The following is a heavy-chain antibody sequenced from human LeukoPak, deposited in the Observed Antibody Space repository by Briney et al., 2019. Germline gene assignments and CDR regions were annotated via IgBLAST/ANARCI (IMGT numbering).Heavy chain of an antibody. D-gene: IGHD3-3*01. CDR1: GGSISSYY. J-gene: IGHJ4*02. CDR3: ARHFGVAPPYFDY. CDR2: IYYSGST. Sequence: SETLSLTCTVSGGSISSYYWSWIRQPSGKGLEWIGYIYYSGSTNYNPSLKSRVTISVDTSKNQFSLKLSSVTAADTAVYYCARHFGVAPPYFDYWGQGTLVTVSS. V-gene: IGHV4-59*08.